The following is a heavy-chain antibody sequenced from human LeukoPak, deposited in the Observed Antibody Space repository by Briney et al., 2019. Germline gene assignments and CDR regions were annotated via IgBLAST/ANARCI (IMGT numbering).Heavy chain of an antibody. D-gene: IGHD2-21*02. Sequence: GGSLRLSCAASGFTFSSYAMHWVRQAPGKGLEWVAVISYDGSNKYYADSVKGRFTISRDNSKNTLYLQMNSLRAEDTAVYYCALTDCGGDCYPGTLDYWGQGTLVTVSS. CDR3: ALTDCGGDCYPGTLDY. CDR2: ISYDGSNK. J-gene: IGHJ4*02. CDR1: GFTFSSYA. V-gene: IGHV3-30-3*01.